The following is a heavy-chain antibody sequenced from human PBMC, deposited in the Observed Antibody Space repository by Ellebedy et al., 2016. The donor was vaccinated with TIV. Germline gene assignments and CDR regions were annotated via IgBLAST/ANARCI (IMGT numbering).Heavy chain of an antibody. J-gene: IGHJ4*02. CDR1: GFIFSSYG. Sequence: PGGSLRLSCAASGFIFSSYGMHWVRQAPRKGLEWVAFIRYDGTNKFYADSVKGRFIISRDNSTNTLYLQMNSLRAEDTAVYYCAKDRLWRGSGTQTFDNWGQGTLVTVSS. CDR3: AKDRLWRGSGTQTFDN. D-gene: IGHD3-10*01. V-gene: IGHV3-30*02. CDR2: IRYDGTNK.